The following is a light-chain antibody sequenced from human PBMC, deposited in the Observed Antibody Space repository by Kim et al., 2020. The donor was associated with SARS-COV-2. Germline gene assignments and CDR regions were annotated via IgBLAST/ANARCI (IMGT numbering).Light chain of an antibody. J-gene: IGLJ1*01. CDR3: NSRDSSGNHYV. V-gene: IGLV3-19*01. CDR1: SLRNYY. Sequence: ALGQTVRITCQGDSLRNYYASWYQQKPGQAPVLVIYRKSDRPSGIPDRFSGSSSGNTASLTITGAQAEDEADYYCNSRDSSGNHYVFGTGTKVTVL. CDR2: RKS.